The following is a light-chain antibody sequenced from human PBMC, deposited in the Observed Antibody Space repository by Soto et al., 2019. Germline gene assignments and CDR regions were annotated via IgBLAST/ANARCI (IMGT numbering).Light chain of an antibody. Sequence: DIQMTQSPSSLSASVGDRVTITCQASQDISNYLNWYQQNPGKAPKLLIYDASNLETGVPSRFSGSGSGTDITFTISSLQPEDIATYYCPQYDNRLTLGQGTKLEIK. V-gene: IGKV1-33*01. CDR3: PQYDNRLT. CDR1: QDISNY. J-gene: IGKJ2*01. CDR2: DAS.